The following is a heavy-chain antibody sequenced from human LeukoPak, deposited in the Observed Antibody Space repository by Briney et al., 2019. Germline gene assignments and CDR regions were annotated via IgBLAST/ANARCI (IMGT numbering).Heavy chain of an antibody. CDR1: GGSISSYY. CDR3: ARCYDTGSFDI. Sequence: PSETLSLTCTVSGGSISSYYWHWIRQPAGKGLEWIGRIYSSGSTKYNPSLKSRVTMSVDTSKNQFSLKLSSVTAADTAVYYCARCYDTGSFDIWGQGTMVTVSS. V-gene: IGHV4-4*07. CDR2: IYSSGST. D-gene: IGHD3-3*01. J-gene: IGHJ3*02.